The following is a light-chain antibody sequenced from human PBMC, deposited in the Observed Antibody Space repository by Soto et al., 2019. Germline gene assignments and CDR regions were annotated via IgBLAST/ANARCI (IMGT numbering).Light chain of an antibody. CDR2: KAS. CDR3: QHYNSSSPWT. V-gene: IGKV1-5*03. CDR1: QSVSNW. J-gene: IGKJ1*01. Sequence: DIQMTQSPSTLSASVQDRVSITCRASQSVSNWLAWYQQKPGKAPRLLIYKASTLESGVPSRFSGSGSGTDFTLTISSLQPDDFATYYCQHYNSSSPWTFGQGTKVDIK.